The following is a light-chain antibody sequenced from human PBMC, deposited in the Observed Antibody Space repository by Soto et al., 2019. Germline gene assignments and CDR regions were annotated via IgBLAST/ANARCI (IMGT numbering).Light chain of an antibody. Sequence: QSALSQPAYVSGSPGQSIIISCTGTGNDVGAYDYVSWYQHHPGKAPKLVIFDVVNRPSGISDRFSGSKSGNTASLTVSGLQAEDEADYYCTSYRRNALRVLFGGGTKLTVL. J-gene: IGLJ2*01. CDR2: DVV. V-gene: IGLV2-14*03. CDR1: GNDVGAYDY. CDR3: TSYRRNALRVL.